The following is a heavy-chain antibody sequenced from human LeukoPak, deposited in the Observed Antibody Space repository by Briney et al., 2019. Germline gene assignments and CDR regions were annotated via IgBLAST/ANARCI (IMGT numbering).Heavy chain of an antibody. D-gene: IGHD4-11*01. CDR1: GFTFSSYA. CDR2: ISYDGSNK. Sequence: PGGSLRLSCAASGFTFSSYAMHWVRQAPGKGLEWVAVISYDGSNKYYADSVKGRFTISRDNSKSTLYLQMNSLRAEDTAVYYCARATYYYFDYWGQGTLVTVSS. J-gene: IGHJ4*02. V-gene: IGHV3-30*04. CDR3: ARATYYYFDY.